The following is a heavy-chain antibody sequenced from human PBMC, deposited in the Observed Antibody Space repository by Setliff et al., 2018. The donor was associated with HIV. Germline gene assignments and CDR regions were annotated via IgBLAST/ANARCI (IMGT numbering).Heavy chain of an antibody. J-gene: IGHJ4*02. CDR3: ARDPASIAYYARFDY. CDR1: GFTFSNYN. Sequence: GSLRLSCAASGFTFSNYNMSWVRQAPGKGLEWVSSISRISTYIYYADSVKGRFTISRDNAKNSLYLHMNSLRAEDTAVYYCARDPASIAYYARFDYWGQGTLVTVSS. D-gene: IGHD3-22*01. CDR2: ISRISTYI. V-gene: IGHV3-21*01.